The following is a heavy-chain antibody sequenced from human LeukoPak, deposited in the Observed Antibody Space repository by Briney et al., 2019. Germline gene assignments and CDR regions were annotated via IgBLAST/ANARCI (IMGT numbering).Heavy chain of an antibody. CDR2: ISADNGKT. D-gene: IGHD2-2*01. V-gene: IGHV1-18*04. CDR1: GYTFTSYG. Sequence: GASVKVSCKASGYTFTSYGISWVRQAPGQGLEWMGWISADNGKTNYAQKLQGRATMTTDTSTTTAYMELRSLRSDDTAVYYCARAMCSSTICHGRNDYWGQGTLVSVSS. CDR3: ARAMCSSTICHGRNDY. J-gene: IGHJ4*02.